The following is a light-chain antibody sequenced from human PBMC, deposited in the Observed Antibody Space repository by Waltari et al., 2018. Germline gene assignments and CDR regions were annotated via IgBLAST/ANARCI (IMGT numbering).Light chain of an antibody. CDR1: SGHSGTA. V-gene: IGLV4-69*01. Sequence: QLVLTQSPSASASRGASVKFTCTLGSGHSGTAIAWHQQQAAKGPRFLLKVNSDGSHRKGDGVPDRLSGASSGAERYLTISSLQSEDEADYYCQTGGHGNWVFGGGTKLTVL. J-gene: IGLJ3*02. CDR3: QTGGHGNWV. CDR2: VNSDGSH.